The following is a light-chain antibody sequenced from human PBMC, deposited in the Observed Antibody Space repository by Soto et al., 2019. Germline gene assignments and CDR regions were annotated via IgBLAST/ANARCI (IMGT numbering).Light chain of an antibody. Sequence: QSVLTQPPSVSGAPGQRVTISCTGSSSNIGAGYDVHWYQQLPGTAPKLLIYGNSNRPSGVPDRFSGPKSGTSAFLAITGLQAEDEADYYCQSYDSSLSGYVVFGGGTKLTVL. CDR3: QSYDSSLSGYVV. CDR2: GNS. V-gene: IGLV1-40*01. J-gene: IGLJ2*01. CDR1: SSNIGAGYD.